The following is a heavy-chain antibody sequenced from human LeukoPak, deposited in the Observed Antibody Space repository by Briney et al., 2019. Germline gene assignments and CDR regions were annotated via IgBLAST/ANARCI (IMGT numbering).Heavy chain of an antibody. J-gene: IGHJ4*02. Sequence: GGSLRLSCTASGFPFSDFYMAWFRQPPGKGLEWVAVISYDGSNKYYADSVKGRFTISRDNSKNTLYLQMNSLRAEDTAVYYCAKDLGWRVRGAYGPFDYWGQGTLVTVSS. CDR1: GFPFSDFY. V-gene: IGHV3-30*18. CDR2: ISYDGSNK. D-gene: IGHD3-10*01. CDR3: AKDLGWRVRGAYGPFDY.